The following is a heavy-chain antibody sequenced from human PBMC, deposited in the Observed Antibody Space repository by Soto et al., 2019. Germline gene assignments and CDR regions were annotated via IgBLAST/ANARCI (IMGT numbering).Heavy chain of an antibody. Sequence: QLQLQESGPGLVKPSETLSLTCTVSGGSISSSSYYWGWIRQPPGKGLEWIGSIYYSGSTYYNPSLKSRVTMVVDTSKNQFSLKLSSVTAADTAVYYCARHTPAISISDHWGQGTLVTVSS. CDR1: GGSISSSSYY. CDR2: IYYSGST. J-gene: IGHJ4*02. D-gene: IGHD2-15*01. CDR3: ARHTPAISISDH. V-gene: IGHV4-39*01.